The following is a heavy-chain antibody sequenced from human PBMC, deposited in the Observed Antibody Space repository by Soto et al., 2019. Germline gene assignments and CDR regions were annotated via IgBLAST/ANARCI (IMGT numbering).Heavy chain of an antibody. D-gene: IGHD6-13*01. Sequence: SETLSLTCTVSGGSINHYYRTWIRQPPGKGLEWMGYIYFRGTTNYNPSLESRVTISIDKSKNQFSLKMTSLTAADTAIYYCARDPRGAYSTSYSGIDYWGHGILVTVSS. CDR3: ARDPRGAYSTSYSGIDY. V-gene: IGHV4-59*12. CDR1: GGSINHYY. J-gene: IGHJ4*01. CDR2: IYFRGTT.